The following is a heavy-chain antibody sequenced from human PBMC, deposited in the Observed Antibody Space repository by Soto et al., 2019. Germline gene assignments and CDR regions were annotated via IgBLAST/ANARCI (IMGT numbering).Heavy chain of an antibody. CDR3: ARDGDYYDSSGYYDY. Sequence: PSETLSLTCAVYGGSFSGYYWSWIRQPPGKGLEWIGEINHSGSTNYNPSLKSRVTISVDTSKNQFSLKLSSVTAADTAVYYCARDGDYYDSSGYYDYWGQGTLVTVSS. CDR2: INHSGST. CDR1: GGSFSGYY. V-gene: IGHV4-34*01. J-gene: IGHJ4*02. D-gene: IGHD3-22*01.